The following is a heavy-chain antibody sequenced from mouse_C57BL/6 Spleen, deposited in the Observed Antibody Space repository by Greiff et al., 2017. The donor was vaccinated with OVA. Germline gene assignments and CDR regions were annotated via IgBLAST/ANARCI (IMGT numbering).Heavy chain of an antibody. CDR3: AKPLRRYYYFDY. CDR1: GFTFSSYT. V-gene: IGHV5-9*01. D-gene: IGHD1-1*01. Sequence: EVQLVESGGGLVKPGGSLKLSCAASGFTFSSYTMSWVRQTPEKRLEWVATISGGGGNTYYPDSVKGRFTISRDNAKNTLDLQMSSLRSEDTALCYCAKPLRRYYYFDYWGQGTTLTVSS. CDR2: ISGGGGNT. J-gene: IGHJ2*01.